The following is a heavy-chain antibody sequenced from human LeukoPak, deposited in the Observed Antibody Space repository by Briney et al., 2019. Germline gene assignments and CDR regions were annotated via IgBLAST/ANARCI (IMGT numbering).Heavy chain of an antibody. CDR2: INHSEST. J-gene: IGHJ6*02. Sequence: SETLSLTCTVSGGSVSSGSYYWSWIRQPPKKGLEWIGEINHSESTNYNPSLKSRVTISVDTSKNQFSLKVRSVTAADTAVYYCARGHVGSYAYYYYYGMDVWGQGTTVTVSS. D-gene: IGHD2-8*01. CDR3: ARGHVGSYAYYYYYGMDV. CDR1: GGSVSSGSYY. V-gene: IGHV4-39*07.